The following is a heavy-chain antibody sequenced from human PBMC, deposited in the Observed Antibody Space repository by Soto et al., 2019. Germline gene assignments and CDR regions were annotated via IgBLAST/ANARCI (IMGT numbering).Heavy chain of an antibody. V-gene: IGHV3-21*04. Sequence: GGSLRLSCAASGFGFSRYSMNWVRQAPGKDLEWVSCISSSSAYIQYADSVKGRFTVSRDNAKNSLYLQMNSLRAEDTAVYYCARDRGAVAGQYFDYWGQGTLVTVSS. CDR3: ARDRGAVAGQYFDY. CDR2: ISSSSAYI. J-gene: IGHJ4*02. CDR1: GFGFSRYS. D-gene: IGHD6-19*01.